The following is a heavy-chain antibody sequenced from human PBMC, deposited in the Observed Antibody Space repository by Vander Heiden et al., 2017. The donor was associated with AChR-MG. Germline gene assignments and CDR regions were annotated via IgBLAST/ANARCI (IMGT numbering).Heavy chain of an antibody. Sequence: QTTLTDSAPTLVKPTQTLTLTCTFSAFSLSTSGVGVGWIRQPPGKALEWLALIYWNYDKRYSPSLKSRLTNTKDTSKNQVVLTMTNMDPVDTATYYCAHLSVHCSGGSCYVSGEYYFDYWGQGTLVTVSS. J-gene: IGHJ4*02. CDR1: AFSLSTSGVG. CDR3: AHLSVHCSGGSCYVSGEYYFDY. D-gene: IGHD2-15*01. V-gene: IGHV2-5*01. CDR2: IYWNYDK.